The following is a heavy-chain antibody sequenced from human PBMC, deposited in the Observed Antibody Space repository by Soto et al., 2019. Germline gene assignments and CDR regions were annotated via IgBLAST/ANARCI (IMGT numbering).Heavy chain of an antibody. CDR3: ARDSGVTGADDY. J-gene: IGHJ4*02. Sequence: EVQLVESGGGLVEPGGSLRLSCAASRFIFSVYSMTWVRQAPGKGLEWVSYISAGSNTIYYRDSVKGRFTISRDNAKNSLYLQMNSLRDEDTAVYYCARDSGVTGADDYWGQGTLVTVSS. CDR1: RFIFSVYS. CDR2: ISAGSNTI. D-gene: IGHD6-19*01. V-gene: IGHV3-48*02.